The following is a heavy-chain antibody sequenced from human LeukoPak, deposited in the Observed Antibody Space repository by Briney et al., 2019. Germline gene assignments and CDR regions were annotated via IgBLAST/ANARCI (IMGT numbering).Heavy chain of an antibody. V-gene: IGHV3-30*02. CDR2: IRYDESKT. Sequence: GGSLRLSCAASGFTFSSYGMHWVRQAPAKGLEWVAFIRYDESKTFYGDSVKGRFTVSRDNSKNTLYLQMNSLRAEDTAVYYCAKSHLPNSYSGTYYCDYWGQGIQVTVSS. D-gene: IGHD1-26*01. CDR3: AKSHLPNSYSGTYYCDY. CDR1: GFTFSSYG. J-gene: IGHJ4*02.